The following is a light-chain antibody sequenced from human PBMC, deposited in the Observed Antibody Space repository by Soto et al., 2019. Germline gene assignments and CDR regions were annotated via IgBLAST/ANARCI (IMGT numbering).Light chain of an antibody. J-gene: IGLJ1*01. CDR3: ASLTTTNFV. CDR1: SSDVGAYNL. V-gene: IGLV2-14*01. CDR2: EVT. Sequence: QPVLTQPASVSGSPGQSITISCTGTSSDVGAYNLVSWYQHLPDKAPKLIISEVTNRPSGVSDRFSGSTSGNTASLTISGLQAEDEADYYCASLTTTNFVFGSGTKLTVL.